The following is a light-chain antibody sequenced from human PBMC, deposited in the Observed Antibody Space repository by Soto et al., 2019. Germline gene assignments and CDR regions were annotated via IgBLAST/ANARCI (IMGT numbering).Light chain of an antibody. J-gene: IGKJ5*01. V-gene: IGKV1-39*01. CDR3: QQSYSTTIT. CDR2: AAS. Sequence: DIQMTQSPSSLSAPVGDRVTITCRASQGIRNDLGWYQQKPGKAPKLXIYAASSLQSGVPSRFSGSGSGTDFTLTISSLQPEDFATDDCQQSYSTTITFGQGTRLEIK. CDR1: QGIRND.